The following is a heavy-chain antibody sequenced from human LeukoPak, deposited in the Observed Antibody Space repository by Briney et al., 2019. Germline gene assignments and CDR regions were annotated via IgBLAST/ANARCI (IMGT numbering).Heavy chain of an antibody. CDR1: GFTFSSHA. CDR2: ISGSGTNT. D-gene: IGHD3-16*01. J-gene: IGHJ4*02. V-gene: IGHV3-23*01. CDR3: AKSTFRAPYYFDY. Sequence: GSLRLSCAASGFTFSSHAVSWVRQAPGKGPEWVSAISGSGTNTYYADSVKGRFTISRDNSKNTLYLQMNSLRAEDTAVYYCAKSTFRAPYYFDYWGQGTLVTVSS.